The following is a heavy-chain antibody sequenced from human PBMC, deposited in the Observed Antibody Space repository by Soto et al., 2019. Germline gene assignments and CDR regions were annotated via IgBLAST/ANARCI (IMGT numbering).Heavy chain of an antibody. D-gene: IGHD1-7*01. J-gene: IGHJ4*02. CDR3: ATEFPSPGDWNYVGLTGSFDY. Sequence: ASVKVSCKASGGTFSSYTISWVRQAPGQGLEWMGRIIPILGIANYAQKFQGRVTITADKSTSTAYMELSSLRSEDTAVYYCATEFPSPGDWNYVGLTGSFDYWGQGTLVTVSS. CDR2: IIPILGIA. CDR1: GGTFSSYT. V-gene: IGHV1-69*02.